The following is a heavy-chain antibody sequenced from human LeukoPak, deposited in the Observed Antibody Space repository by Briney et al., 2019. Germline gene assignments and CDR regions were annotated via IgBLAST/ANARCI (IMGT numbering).Heavy chain of an antibody. J-gene: IGHJ4*02. V-gene: IGHV3-23*01. CDR3: ARVLARSFGLAGVGTRRDY. D-gene: IGHD6-13*01. Sequence: PGGSLRLSCAASGFTFSSYAMSWVRQAPGKGLEWVSAISGSGGSTYYADSVKGRFTISRDNSKNTLYLQMNSLRADDTAVYYCARVLARSFGLAGVGTRRDYWGQGTLVTVSS. CDR2: ISGSGGST. CDR1: GFTFSSYA.